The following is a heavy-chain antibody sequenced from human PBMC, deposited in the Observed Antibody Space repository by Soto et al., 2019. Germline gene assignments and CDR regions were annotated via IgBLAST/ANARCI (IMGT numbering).Heavy chain of an antibody. CDR1: GCFLRSCY. V-gene: IGHV4-59*08. D-gene: IGHD3-10*01. J-gene: IGHJ3*02. CDR2: IYNSGST. Sequence: SETLSLPCTGSGCFLRSCYLSLFREPPGKGLERIGYIYNSGSTNYNPSLKSRVTISVDTSKNQFFLKLSSVAAADTSVYYCARPGTYYYGSGSYYPSAFDIWGQGTMVTVSS. CDR3: ARPGTYYYGSGSYYPSAFDI.